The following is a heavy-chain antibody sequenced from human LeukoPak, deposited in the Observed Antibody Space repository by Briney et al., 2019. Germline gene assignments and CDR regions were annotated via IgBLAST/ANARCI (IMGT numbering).Heavy chain of an antibody. Sequence: SETLSLTCTVSGGSISSYYWSWIRQPPGKGLEWIGYIYYSGSTNYNPSLKSRVTISVDTSKNQFSLKLSSVTAADTAVYYCARESGSYSDHFDYWGQGTLVTVSS. D-gene: IGHD1-26*01. CDR1: GGSISSYY. V-gene: IGHV4-59*01. J-gene: IGHJ4*02. CDR3: ARESGSYSDHFDY. CDR2: IYYSGST.